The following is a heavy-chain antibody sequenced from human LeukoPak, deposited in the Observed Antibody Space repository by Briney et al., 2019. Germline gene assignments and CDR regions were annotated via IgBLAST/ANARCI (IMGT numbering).Heavy chain of an antibody. CDR1: GYTFTSYG. Sequence: VASVKVSCKTSGYTFTSYGVSWVRQAPGQGLERMGWISAYNGNTDYPQRLQGRVTLTADASTNTAYMELRSLSSDDTAVYYCARDDRDGYNYGYWGQGTLVTVCS. CDR2: ISAYNGNT. CDR3: ARDDRDGYNYGY. J-gene: IGHJ4*02. V-gene: IGHV1-18*01. D-gene: IGHD5-24*01.